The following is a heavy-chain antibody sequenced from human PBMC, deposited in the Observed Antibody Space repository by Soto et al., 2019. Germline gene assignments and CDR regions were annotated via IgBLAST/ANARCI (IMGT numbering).Heavy chain of an antibody. Sequence: EVQLVESGGGLVKPGGSLRLSCTASGSTFRSYWMSWVRQAPGRGLECVANIKQDGSEKYYVDSVKGRFTISRDNAKSSLFVQMNSLRDKDTAVDYCARGGDDARSGYPPFDYWGQGTLVTVSS. V-gene: IGHV3-7*03. D-gene: IGHD3-3*01. CDR1: GSTFRSYW. J-gene: IGHJ4*02. CDR2: IKQDGSEK. CDR3: ARGGDDARSGYPPFDY.